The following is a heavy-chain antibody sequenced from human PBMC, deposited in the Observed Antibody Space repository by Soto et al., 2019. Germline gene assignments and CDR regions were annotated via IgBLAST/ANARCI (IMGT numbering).Heavy chain of an antibody. Sequence: QPGGSLRLSCAASGFTFSTYGMNWVRQAPGKGLEWLAVISNNGITKYYADSVKGRFTISRDNSRDTLFLQMNSLRGEDTAIYYCAKVIRADSTSSNFYYYAGLDVWGQGTTVTVSS. CDR2: ISNNGITK. CDR3: AKVIRADSTSSNFYYYAGLDV. V-gene: IGHV3-30*18. J-gene: IGHJ6*02. D-gene: IGHD6-6*01. CDR1: GFTFSTYG.